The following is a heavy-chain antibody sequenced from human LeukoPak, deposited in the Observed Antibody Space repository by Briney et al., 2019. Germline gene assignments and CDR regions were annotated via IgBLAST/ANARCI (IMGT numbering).Heavy chain of an antibody. D-gene: IGHD5-24*01. CDR2: NNHSGST. V-gene: IGHV4-34*01. CDR3: ARYGKGRWLTSTRPFWYFDL. Sequence: SETLSLTCAVYGGSFSAYYWSWIRQPPGKGLEWIGENNHSGSTNYNPSLKSRVTISVDTSKNQFSLKLSSVTAADTAVYYCARYGKGRWLTSTRPFWYFDLWGRGTLVAVSS. J-gene: IGHJ2*01. CDR1: GGSFSAYY.